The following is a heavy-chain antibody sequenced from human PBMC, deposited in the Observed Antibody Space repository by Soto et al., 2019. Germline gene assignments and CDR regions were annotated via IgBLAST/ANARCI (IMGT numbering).Heavy chain of an antibody. Sequence: ASVKVSCKASGGTFSSYAISWVRQAPGQGLEWMGIINPSGGSTSYAQKFQGRVTMTRDTSTSTVYMELSSLRSEDTAVYYCATVVPAAMRQNYYYYYGMDVWGQGTTVTVSS. CDR2: INPSGGST. D-gene: IGHD2-2*01. CDR3: ATVVPAAMRQNYYYYYGMDV. J-gene: IGHJ6*02. CDR1: GGTFSSYA. V-gene: IGHV1-46*03.